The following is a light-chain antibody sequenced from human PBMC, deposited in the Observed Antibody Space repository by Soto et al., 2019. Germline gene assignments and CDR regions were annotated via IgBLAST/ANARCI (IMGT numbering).Light chain of an antibody. CDR3: CSYAGSSTLV. CDR1: SSDVGSYKF. Sequence: QSVLTQPASVSGSPGQSITISCTGTSSDVGSYKFVYWYQQHPGKAPKLMIYEGSKRPSGVSNRFSGSKSGNTASLTISGLQAEDEADYYCCSYAGSSTLVFGGGTKLTVL. CDR2: EGS. J-gene: IGLJ2*01. V-gene: IGLV2-23*01.